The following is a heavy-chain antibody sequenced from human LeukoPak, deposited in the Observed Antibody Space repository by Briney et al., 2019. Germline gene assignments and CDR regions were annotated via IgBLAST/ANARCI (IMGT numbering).Heavy chain of an antibody. J-gene: IGHJ3*01. CDR1: GDSISSYY. CDR2: IYVSGST. Sequence: SETLSLTCTVSGDSISSYYWSWIRQPAGKGLEWIGRIYVSGSTNYNPSLKSRVTMSVDTSKNQFSLKLSSVTAADTALYYCARELRYDNSDSGAFWGQGTVVTVSS. CDR3: ARELRYDNSDSGAF. D-gene: IGHD3-22*01. V-gene: IGHV4-4*07.